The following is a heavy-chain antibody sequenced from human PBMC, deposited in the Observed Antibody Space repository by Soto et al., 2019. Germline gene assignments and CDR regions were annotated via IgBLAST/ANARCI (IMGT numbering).Heavy chain of an antibody. CDR1: GGTFSSYA. Sequence: QVQLVQSGAEVKKPGSSVKVSCKASGGTFSSYAISWVRQAPGQGLEWMGGIIPIFGTADYAQKFQGRVTITADEPTSTACMELSSLRSEDTAVYYCAGVETRRYYSGMDVWGHWTTVTVSS. J-gene: IGHJ6*02. V-gene: IGHV1-69*12. CDR3: AGVETRRYYSGMDV. D-gene: IGHD2-21*02. CDR2: IIPIFGTA.